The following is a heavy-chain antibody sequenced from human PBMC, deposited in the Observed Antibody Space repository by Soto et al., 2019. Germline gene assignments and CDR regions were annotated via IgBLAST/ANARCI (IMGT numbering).Heavy chain of an antibody. CDR3: ARDCSGGSCYSSWAFDI. Sequence: SETLSLTCTVSGGSISSGGYYWSWIRQHPGKGLEWIGYIYYSGSTYYNPSLKSRVTISVDTSKNQFSLKLSSVTAADTAVYYCARDCSGGSCYSSWAFDIWRQGTMVTVSS. J-gene: IGHJ3*02. D-gene: IGHD2-15*01. CDR2: IYYSGST. CDR1: GGSISSGGYY. V-gene: IGHV4-31*03.